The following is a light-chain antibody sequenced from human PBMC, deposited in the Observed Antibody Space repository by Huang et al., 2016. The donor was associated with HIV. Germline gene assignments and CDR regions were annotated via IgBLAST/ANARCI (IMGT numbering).Light chain of an antibody. V-gene: IGKV1-39*01. J-gene: IGKJ5*01. CDR1: QNINTY. CDR3: QQGYSALIT. CDR2: SAS. Sequence: DILLTQSLSSLSASVGDRVTITCRASQNINTYLNWYQQKPGKAPNLLIHSASTLQTGVPSRFSGSGSGTDFTLTVNSLQPEDSATYYRQQGYSALITFGQGTRL.